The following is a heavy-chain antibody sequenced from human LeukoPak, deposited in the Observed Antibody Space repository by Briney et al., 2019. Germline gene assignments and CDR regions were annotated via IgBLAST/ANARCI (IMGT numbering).Heavy chain of an antibody. CDR2: INHSGNT. CDR1: GGSFSGYY. J-gene: IGHJ6*03. Sequence: LETLSLTCSVNGGSFSGYYWSWIRQPPGKGLEWIGEINHSGNTNYNPSLKSRVTISGDTSKNQFSLKLSSVTAADTAVYYCETSSSATIDYFYDYIDVWGKGTTVTVSS. CDR3: ETSSSATIDYFYDYIDV. D-gene: IGHD2-15*01. V-gene: IGHV4-34*01.